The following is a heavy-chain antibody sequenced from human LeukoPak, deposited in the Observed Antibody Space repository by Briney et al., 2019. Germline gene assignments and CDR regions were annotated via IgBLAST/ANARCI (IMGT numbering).Heavy chain of an antibody. CDR2: ITTSDGNT. CDR1: GFTFSSYT. CDR3: AKDGGLWVSAHWGDS. V-gene: IGHV3-23*01. J-gene: IGHJ4*02. D-gene: IGHD7-27*01. Sequence: PGGSLRLSCAASGFTFSSYTMSWVRQAPGKGLEWVSTITTSDGNTYYADSVKGRFTVSRDNSKNTLFLQMNILRAEETAVYYCAKDGGLWVSAHWGDSWGRGTLVTVSS.